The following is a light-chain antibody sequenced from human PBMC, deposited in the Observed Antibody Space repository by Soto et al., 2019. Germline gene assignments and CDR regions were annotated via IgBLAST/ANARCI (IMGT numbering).Light chain of an antibody. CDR1: QSVSSY. CDR3: QQRSNWTLT. V-gene: IGKV3-11*01. CDR2: DAS. J-gene: IGKJ4*01. Sequence: EIVLTQSPATLSLSPGERATLSCRASQSVSSYLAWYQQKPGQAPRLLIYDASNRATGIPARFSGSGSGTDFTLPISSIEAEGFAVYYCQQRSNWTLTFGGGTKVEIK.